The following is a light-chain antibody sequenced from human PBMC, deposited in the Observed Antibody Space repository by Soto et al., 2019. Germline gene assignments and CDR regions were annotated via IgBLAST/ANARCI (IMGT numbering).Light chain of an antibody. CDR1: SSDVGAYDY. J-gene: IGLJ2*01. Sequence: QSALTQPASVSGSPGQSITISCTGTSSDVGAYDYVSWYQQQPGKAPKLMIHDVSNRPSGVSNSFSGSKSGNTASLTISGLQAEDEGDYYCSSFTSSNTVVFGGGTKLTVL. CDR2: DVS. CDR3: SSFTSSNTVV. V-gene: IGLV2-14*01.